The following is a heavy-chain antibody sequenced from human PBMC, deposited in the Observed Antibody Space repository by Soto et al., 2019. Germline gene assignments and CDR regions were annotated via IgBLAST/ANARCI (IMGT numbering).Heavy chain of an antibody. CDR1: GFTVSSNY. J-gene: IGHJ3*02. Sequence: EVQLVESGGGLIQPGGSLRLSCAASGFTVSSNYMSWVRQAPGKGLEWVSVIYSGGSTYYADSVKGRFTISRDNSKNTLXLXXNSLGAEDTAVYYCARDRPYYDILTGYYKGDAFDIWGQGTMVTVSS. CDR3: ARDRPYYDILTGYYKGDAFDI. CDR2: IYSGGST. V-gene: IGHV3-53*01. D-gene: IGHD3-9*01.